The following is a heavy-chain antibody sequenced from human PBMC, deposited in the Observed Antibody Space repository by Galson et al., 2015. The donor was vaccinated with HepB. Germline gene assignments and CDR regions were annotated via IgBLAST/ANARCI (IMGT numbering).Heavy chain of an antibody. J-gene: IGHJ6*02. CDR3: ARNLLRYFDWLPEYGMDV. Sequence: SLRLSCAASGFTFSSYAMHWVRQAPGKGLEWVAVISYDGSNKYYADSVKGRFTISRDNSKNTLYLQMNSLRAEDTAVYYCARNLLRYFDWLPEYGMDVWGQGTTVTVSS. D-gene: IGHD3-9*01. CDR1: GFTFSSYA. CDR2: ISYDGSNK. V-gene: IGHV3-30*04.